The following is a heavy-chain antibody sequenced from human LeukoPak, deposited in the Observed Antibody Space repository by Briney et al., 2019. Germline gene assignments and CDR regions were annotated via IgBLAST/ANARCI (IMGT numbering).Heavy chain of an antibody. CDR2: IIPIFGTA. J-gene: IGHJ4*02. Sequence: SVKVSCKASGGTFSSYAISWVRQAPGQGLEWMGGIIPIFGTANHAQKFQGRVTMTRDTSISTAYMELSRLRSDDTAVYYCARDGYGDYSIWGQGTLVTVSS. CDR1: GGTFSSYA. V-gene: IGHV1-69*05. CDR3: ARDGYGDYSI. D-gene: IGHD4-17*01.